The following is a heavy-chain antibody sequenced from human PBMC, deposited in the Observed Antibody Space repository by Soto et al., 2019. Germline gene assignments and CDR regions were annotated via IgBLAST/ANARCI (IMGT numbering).Heavy chain of an antibody. V-gene: IGHV4-39*01. J-gene: IGHJ6*03. CDR1: GGSISSSSYY. CDR2: IYYSGST. CDR3: ASHCGGYPDYYYMDV. D-gene: IGHD3-22*01. Sequence: SETLSLTCTVSGGSISSSSYYLGWIRQPPGKGLEWIGGIYYSGSTYYNPSLKSRVTISVDTSKNQFSLKLSSVTAADTAVYYCASHCGGYPDYYYMDVWGKGTTVTVSS.